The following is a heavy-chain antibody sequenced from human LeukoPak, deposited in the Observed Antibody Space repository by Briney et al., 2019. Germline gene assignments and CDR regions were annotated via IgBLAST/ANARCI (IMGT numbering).Heavy chain of an antibody. J-gene: IGHJ3*02. CDR1: GFTFSSYS. D-gene: IGHD3-3*01. V-gene: IGHV3-21*01. Sequence: GGSLRLSCAASGFTFSSYSMNWVRQAPGKGLEWVSSINTISSCIYNADSVKGRFTISRDNAKNSLYLQMDSLRAEDTAVYYCARPAIFGVVIGSHDAFDIWGQGTMVTVSS. CDR2: INTISSCI. CDR3: ARPAIFGVVIGSHDAFDI.